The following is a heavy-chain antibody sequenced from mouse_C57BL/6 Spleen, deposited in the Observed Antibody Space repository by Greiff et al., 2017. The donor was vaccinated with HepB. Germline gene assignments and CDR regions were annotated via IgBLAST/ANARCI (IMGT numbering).Heavy chain of an antibody. CDR2: IYPGDGDT. J-gene: IGHJ2*01. CDR1: GYAFSSSW. V-gene: IGHV1-82*01. CDR3: ARSDSSGSYFDY. Sequence: QVQLKESGPELVKPGASVKISCKASGYAFSSSWMNWVKQRPGKGLEWIGRIYPGDGDTNYNGKFKGKATLTADKSSSTAYMQLSSLTSEDSAVYFCARSDSSGSYFDYWGQGTTLTVSS. D-gene: IGHD3-2*02.